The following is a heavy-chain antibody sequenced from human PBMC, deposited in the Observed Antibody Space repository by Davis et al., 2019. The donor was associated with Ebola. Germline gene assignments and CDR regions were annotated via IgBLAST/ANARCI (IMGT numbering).Heavy chain of an antibody. D-gene: IGHD2-21*02. V-gene: IGHV3-73*01. CDR2: IRSKPNSYAT. CDR3: SVTYGSDY. CDR1: GFTFSGSA. Sequence: GESLKISCAASGFTFSGSAMHWVRQASGKGLEWVGRIRSKPNSYATAYAASVKGRFTISRDDSKNTAYLQMNRLKTEDTGVYYCSVTYGSDYWGQGTLVTVSS. J-gene: IGHJ4*02.